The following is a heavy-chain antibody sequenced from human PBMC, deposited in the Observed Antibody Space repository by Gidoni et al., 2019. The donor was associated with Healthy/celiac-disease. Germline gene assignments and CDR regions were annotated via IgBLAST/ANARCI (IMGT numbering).Heavy chain of an antibody. CDR2: ISYDGSNK. J-gene: IGHJ6*02. CDR1: GFTFSSYG. CDR3: ARGLVGSYYYYYGMDV. Sequence: QVQLVESGGGVVQPGRSLRLSCAASGFTFSSYGMHWVRQAPGKGLEWVAVISYDGSNKYYADSVKGRFTISRDNSKNTLYLQMNSLRAEDTAVYYCARGLVGSYYYYYGMDVWGQGTTVTVSS. V-gene: IGHV3-30*03. D-gene: IGHD6-19*01.